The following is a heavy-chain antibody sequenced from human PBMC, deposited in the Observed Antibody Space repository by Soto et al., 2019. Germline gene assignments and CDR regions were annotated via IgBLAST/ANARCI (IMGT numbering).Heavy chain of an antibody. Sequence: QVQLVESGGGVVQPGRSLRLSCAASGFTFSSYGMHWVRQAPGKGLEWVAVIWYAGSNKYYADSVKGRFTISRDNSKNTLYLQMNSLRAEDTAVYYCARDTAAADGMDVWGQGTTVTVSS. D-gene: IGHD6-13*01. CDR2: IWYAGSNK. V-gene: IGHV3-33*01. J-gene: IGHJ6*02. CDR3: ARDTAAADGMDV. CDR1: GFTFSSYG.